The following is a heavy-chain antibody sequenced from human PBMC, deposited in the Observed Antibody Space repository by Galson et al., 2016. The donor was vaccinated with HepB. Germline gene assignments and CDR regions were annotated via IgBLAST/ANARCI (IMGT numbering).Heavy chain of an antibody. CDR2: ISEGGDGA. D-gene: IGHD6-19*01. Sequence: SLRLSCAATGFTIRPYAMSWVRQAPGKGLEWVSDISEGGDGAYADSVKGRFSISRDLSKNTLYLHMNSLRVEDTAVYYCAKGGVGHTNGWFRFFDYWGRGTLATVSS. J-gene: IGHJ4*02. CDR3: AKGGVGHTNGWFRFFDY. CDR1: GFTIRPYA. V-gene: IGHV3-23*01.